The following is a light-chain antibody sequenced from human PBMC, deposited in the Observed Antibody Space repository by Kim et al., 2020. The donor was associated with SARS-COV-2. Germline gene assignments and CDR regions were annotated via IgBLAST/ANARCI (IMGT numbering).Light chain of an antibody. CDR2: GAS. CDR1: QSVCSNY. Sequence: EIVLTQSPGTLSLSPGERATLSCRASQSVCSNYLAWYQQKPGQAPRLLFYGASSRATGIPDRFSGSGSGTDFTLTISRLEPEDFAVYYCQHYGTSPFTFGPGTKVDIK. J-gene: IGKJ3*01. V-gene: IGKV3-20*01. CDR3: QHYGTSPFT.